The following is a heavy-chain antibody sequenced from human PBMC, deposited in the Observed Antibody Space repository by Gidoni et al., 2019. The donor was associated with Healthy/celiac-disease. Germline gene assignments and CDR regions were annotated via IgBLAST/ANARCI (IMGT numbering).Heavy chain of an antibody. CDR1: GGTFSSYA. D-gene: IGHD3-16*01. CDR3: ARVGGPGGSSAFDI. Sequence: QVQLVQSGAEVKKPGSSVKVSCKGSGGTFSSYAISWVRQAPGQGLEWMGGIIPIFGTANYAQKFQGRVTITADKSTSTAYMELSSLRSEDTAVYYCARVGGPGGSSAFDIWGQGTMVTVSS. V-gene: IGHV1-69*06. J-gene: IGHJ3*02. CDR2: IIPIFGTA.